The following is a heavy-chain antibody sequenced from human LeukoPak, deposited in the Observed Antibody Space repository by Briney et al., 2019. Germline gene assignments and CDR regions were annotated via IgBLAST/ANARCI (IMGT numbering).Heavy chain of an antibody. V-gene: IGHV4-39*01. CDR3: ARLNTAIVYLDF. J-gene: IGHJ4*02. CDR1: GGSISSSSYY. CDR2: IYYSGST. D-gene: IGHD5-18*01. Sequence: SETLSLTCTVSGGSISSSSYYWGWIRQPPGKGLEWIGSIYYSGSTYYNPSLKSRVSISVDTSKNQFSLKLNSVSATDTAVYYCARLNTAIVYLDFWGQGALVTVSS.